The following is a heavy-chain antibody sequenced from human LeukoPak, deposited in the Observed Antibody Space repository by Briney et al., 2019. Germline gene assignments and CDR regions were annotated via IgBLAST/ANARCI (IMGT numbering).Heavy chain of an antibody. CDR3: AKGGDHGDSERWLDP. CDR2: ITGSGGST. J-gene: IGHJ5*02. Sequence: GGSLRLSCAASGFTFSSYVMSWARQPPGKGLEWVSGITGSGGSTFYADSVKGRFTISRDNPKKTLFLQMKSLRGDDTAVYYCAKGGDHGDSERWLDPWGQGTLVTVSS. V-gene: IGHV3-23*01. CDR1: GFTFSSYV. D-gene: IGHD4-17*01.